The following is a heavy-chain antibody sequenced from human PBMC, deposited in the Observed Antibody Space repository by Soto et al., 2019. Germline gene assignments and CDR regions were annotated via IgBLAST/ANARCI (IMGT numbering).Heavy chain of an antibody. D-gene: IGHD1-26*01. Sequence: QVQLVESGGGVVQPGRALRLSCAASGFTFSSYGMHLVRQAPGKGLEWVAVIWYDGSNKHYADPVKGRFTISRDNSKNTMSLQMNSLSAEDTAIYYCARDIDWYSNSSGFDNWGQGTMVTVSS. J-gene: IGHJ4*02. CDR3: ARDIDWYSNSSGFDN. V-gene: IGHV3-33*01. CDR1: GFTFSSYG. CDR2: IWYDGSNK.